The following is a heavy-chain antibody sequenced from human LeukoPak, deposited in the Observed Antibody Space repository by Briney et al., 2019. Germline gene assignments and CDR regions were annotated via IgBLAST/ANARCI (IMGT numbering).Heavy chain of an antibody. CDR2: INPNSGGT. CDR3: ARDNLLLWFGELLKWFDP. Sequence: ASVKVSCKASGYTFTGYYMHWVRQAPGQGLEWMGWINPNSGGTNYAQKFQGRVTMTRDTSISTAYMELSRLRSDDTAVYYCARDNLLLWFGELLKWFDPWGQGTLVTVSS. CDR1: GYTFTGYY. V-gene: IGHV1-2*02. D-gene: IGHD3-10*01. J-gene: IGHJ5*02.